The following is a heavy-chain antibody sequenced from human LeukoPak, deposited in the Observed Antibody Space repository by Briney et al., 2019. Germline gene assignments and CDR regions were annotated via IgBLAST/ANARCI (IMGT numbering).Heavy chain of an antibody. CDR2: IYYSGST. D-gene: IGHD3-22*01. V-gene: IGHV4-39*01. J-gene: IGHJ6*02. Sequence: SETLSLTCTVSGGSISSSSYYWGWIRQPPGKGLERIGSIYYSGSTYYNPSLRSRVTISVDTSKNQFSLKLSSVTAADTAVYYCARFRAYDSSGYDYYYYYGMDVWGQGTTVTVSS. CDR3: ARFRAYDSSGYDYYYYYGMDV. CDR1: GGSISSSSYY.